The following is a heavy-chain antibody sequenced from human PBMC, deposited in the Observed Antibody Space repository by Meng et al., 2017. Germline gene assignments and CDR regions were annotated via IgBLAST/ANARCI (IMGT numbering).Heavy chain of an antibody. CDR2: ISAYNGNT. V-gene: IGHV1-18*01. Sequence: ASAKVSCKASGYTFTSYGISWVRQAPGQGLEWMGWISAYNGNTNYAQKLQGRVTMTTDTSTSTAYMELRSLRSDDTAVYYCARAALAYCGGDCRDAFDIWGQGTMVTVSS. CDR3: ARAALAYCGGDCRDAFDI. D-gene: IGHD2-21*02. J-gene: IGHJ3*02. CDR1: GYTFTSYG.